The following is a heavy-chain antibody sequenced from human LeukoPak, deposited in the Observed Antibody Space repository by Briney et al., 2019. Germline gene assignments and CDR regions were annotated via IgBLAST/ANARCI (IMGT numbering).Heavy chain of an antibody. Sequence: PGGSLRLSCAASGFTFSSYAMSWVRQAPGKGLEWVSAISGSGGSTYYADSVKGRFTISRDNSKNTRYLKMNSLRAEATAVYYCAKDHYYDSSGSYPTWFDPWGQGTLVTVSS. D-gene: IGHD3-22*01. CDR2: ISGSGGST. CDR3: AKDHYYDSSGSYPTWFDP. V-gene: IGHV3-23*01. CDR1: GFTFSSYA. J-gene: IGHJ5*02.